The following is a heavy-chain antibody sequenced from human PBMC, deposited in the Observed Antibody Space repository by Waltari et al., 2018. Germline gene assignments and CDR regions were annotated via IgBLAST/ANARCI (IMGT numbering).Heavy chain of an antibody. D-gene: IGHD6-13*01. CDR3: AKDRRYISSWSTVFDI. V-gene: IGHV1-69*08. CDR2: VIPIRGRA. CDR1: GGTFSSYT. J-gene: IGHJ3*02. Sequence: QVQLVQSGAEVKKPGSPVKVSCKASGGTFSSYTISWVRQAPGQGLEWMGSVIPIRGRANYAQKFQGRVTITADKSTGTAYMELSSLSSEDTAVYYCAKDRRYISSWSTVFDIWGQGTMVTVSS.